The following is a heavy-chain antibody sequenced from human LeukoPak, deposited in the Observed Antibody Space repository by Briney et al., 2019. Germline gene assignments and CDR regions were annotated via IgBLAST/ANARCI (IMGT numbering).Heavy chain of an antibody. CDR3: ARSTYYYGSGREPYYFDY. CDR2: IIPIFGTA. D-gene: IGHD3-10*01. J-gene: IGHJ4*02. Sequence: GASVKVSCKASGGTFSSYAISWVRQAPGQGLEWMGGIIPIFGTANYAQKFQGRVTITADESTSTAYMELSSLRSEDTAVYYCARSTYYYGSGREPYYFDYWGQGTLVTVSS. V-gene: IGHV1-69*13. CDR1: GGTFSSYA.